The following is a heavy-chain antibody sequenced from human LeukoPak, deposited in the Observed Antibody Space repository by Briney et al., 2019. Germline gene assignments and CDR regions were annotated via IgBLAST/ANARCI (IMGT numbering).Heavy chain of an antibody. CDR2: IGSSSSYI. Sequence: GGSLRLSCAAPGFTFSSYSMIWVRQAPGKGLEWVSSIGSSSSYIYYADSVKGRFTISRDNAKNSLYLQMNSLRAEDTAVYYCARWNALRFLEWSYYYYYMDVWGKGTTVTVSS. CDR1: GFTFSSYS. J-gene: IGHJ6*03. CDR3: ARWNALRFLEWSYYYYYMDV. D-gene: IGHD3-3*01. V-gene: IGHV3-21*01.